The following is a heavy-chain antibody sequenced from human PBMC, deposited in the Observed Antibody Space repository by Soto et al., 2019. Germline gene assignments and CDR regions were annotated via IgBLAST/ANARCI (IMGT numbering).Heavy chain of an antibody. CDR1: GYTFTGYY. V-gene: IGHV1-2*02. D-gene: IGHD6-6*01. J-gene: IGHJ3*02. Sequence: VASVKVSCKASGYTFTGYYMHWVRQAPGQGLEWMGWVNPNSGGTNYAQKFQGRVTMTRDTSISTAYMELSSLRSDDTAVYYCARGGSWIVRGLDAFDIWGLGTMVTVSS. CDR2: VNPNSGGT. CDR3: ARGGSWIVRGLDAFDI.